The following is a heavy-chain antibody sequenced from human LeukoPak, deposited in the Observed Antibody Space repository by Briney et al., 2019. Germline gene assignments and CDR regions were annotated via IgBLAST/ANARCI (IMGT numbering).Heavy chain of an antibody. J-gene: IGHJ4*02. V-gene: IGHV1-18*01. Sequence: ASVKVSCKASGYTFTSYGISWVRQAPGQGLEWMGWISAYNGNTNYAQKLQGRVTMTTDTSTSTAYMELRSLRSDDTAVYYCATTTSGYSSGLLNFDYWGQGTLVTVSS. CDR2: ISAYNGNT. CDR3: ATTTSGYSSGLLNFDY. D-gene: IGHD6-19*01. CDR1: GYTFTSYG.